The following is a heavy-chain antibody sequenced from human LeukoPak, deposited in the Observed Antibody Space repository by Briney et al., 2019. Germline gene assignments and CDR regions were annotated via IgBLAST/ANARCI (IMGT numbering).Heavy chain of an antibody. CDR3: ARDRVVVVVAANYDAFDI. CDR1: GFTFSSYA. CDR2: ISYDGSNK. D-gene: IGHD2-15*01. Sequence: GGSLRLSCAASGFTFSSYAMHWVRQAPGKGLEWVAVISYDGSNKYYPDSVKGRFTISRDNSKNTLYLQMNSLRAEDTAVYYCARDRVVVVVAANYDAFDIWGQGTMVTVSS. J-gene: IGHJ3*02. V-gene: IGHV3-30-3*01.